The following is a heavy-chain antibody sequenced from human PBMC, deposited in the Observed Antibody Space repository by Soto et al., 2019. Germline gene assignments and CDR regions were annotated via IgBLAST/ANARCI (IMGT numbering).Heavy chain of an antibody. CDR1: GYTFTSYA. J-gene: IGHJ5*02. CDR3: ARDKAWVSSWTTEPDNWFDP. V-gene: IGHV1-3*01. CDR2: INAGNGNT. Sequence: ASVKVSCKASGYTFTSYAMHWVRQAPGQRLEWMGWINAGNGNTKYSQKFQGRVTITRDTSASTAYMELSSLRSEDTAVYYCARDKAWVSSWTTEPDNWFDPWGQGTLVTVSS. D-gene: IGHD6-13*01.